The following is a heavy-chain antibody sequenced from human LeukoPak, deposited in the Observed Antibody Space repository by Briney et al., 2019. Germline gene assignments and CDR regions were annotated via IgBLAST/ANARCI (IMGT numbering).Heavy chain of an antibody. CDR2: IYHSGST. Sequence: SQTLSLTCTVSGDSISSGNNSWSWIRQHPGKGLEWIGYIYHSGSTYYNPSLKSRVTISLDTSKEQFSLKLTSITAADTAVYXXXXVRGRSGMDVWGPGTTVTVSS. J-gene: IGHJ6*02. CDR1: GDSISSGNNS. V-gene: IGHV4-31*06. CDR3: XXVRGRSGMDV.